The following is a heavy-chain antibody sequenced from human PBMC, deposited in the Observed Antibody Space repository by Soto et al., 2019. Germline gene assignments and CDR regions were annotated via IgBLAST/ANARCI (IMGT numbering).Heavy chain of an antibody. CDR1: GFRFGSDC. Sequence: DVQLTESGGGLVQPGGYLRLSCGASGFRFGSDCMAWVRQAPGKGLEWVANIRKDGSQEHYADSVRGRFSVSRDNAKDSLYLQMNILRLEDTAVYYCTRDANYRDDSAYYDVFDIWGQGTMVTGSS. CDR2: IRKDGSQE. V-gene: IGHV3-7*05. J-gene: IGHJ3*02. CDR3: TRDANYRDDSAYYDVFDI. D-gene: IGHD3-16*01.